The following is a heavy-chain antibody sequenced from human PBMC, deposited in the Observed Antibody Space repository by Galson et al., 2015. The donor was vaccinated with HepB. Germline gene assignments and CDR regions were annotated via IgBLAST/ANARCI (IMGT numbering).Heavy chain of an antibody. Sequence: SVKVSCKASGYTFPNYTINWLRQAPGQRLEWMGWINSYTSNTNYSQKLQGRVTFTTDTSTNTAYMELRSLRSDDAAIYYCARDTSLRRRSLSYWGQGTLVTVSS. J-gene: IGHJ4*02. V-gene: IGHV1-18*01. D-gene: IGHD3-16*02. CDR3: ARDTSLRRRSLSY. CDR2: INSYTSNT. CDR1: GYTFPNYT.